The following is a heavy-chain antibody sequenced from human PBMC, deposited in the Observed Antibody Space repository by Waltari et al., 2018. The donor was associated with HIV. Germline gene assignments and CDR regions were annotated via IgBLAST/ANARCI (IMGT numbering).Heavy chain of an antibody. CDR3: AKPRMEYAIRDFFFGLDV. CDR2: ISDRGTTT. J-gene: IGHJ6*02. CDR1: GFTFPTYP. Sequence: VDLLESGGGLVQPGGSLRLSCVGSGFTFPTYPMSWVRQAPGKGLGLVAGISDRGTTTFYADSVKGRFTISRDNSKNTIYLQMDSLRADDTAVYYCAKPRMEYAIRDFFFGLDVWGQGTTVTVSS. D-gene: IGHD2-8*01. V-gene: IGHV3-23*01.